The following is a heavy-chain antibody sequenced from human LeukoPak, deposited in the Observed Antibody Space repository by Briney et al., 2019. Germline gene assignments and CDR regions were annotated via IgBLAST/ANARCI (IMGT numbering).Heavy chain of an antibody. J-gene: IGHJ3*02. Sequence: GASVKVSCKTSGYTFTGYYMHWVRQAPGQGLEYMGWINTNTGDPTFAQDFTGRFVFSLDTSVSTASLQINSLKAEDTAVYYCATNCGYSGWDAFDIWGQGTMVTVSS. CDR2: INTNTGDP. D-gene: IGHD3-22*01. CDR1: GYTFTGYY. CDR3: ATNCGYSGWDAFDI. V-gene: IGHV7-4-1*02.